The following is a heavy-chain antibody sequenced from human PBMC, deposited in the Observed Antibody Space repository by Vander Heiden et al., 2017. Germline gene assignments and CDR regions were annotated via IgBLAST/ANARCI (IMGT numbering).Heavy chain of an antibody. D-gene: IGHD6-19*01. Sequence: EVQLVESGGGLVQPGGSQKLSCAAAGLTFSGSAMHWVRQASGKGLEWVGRIRSKANSYATAYAASVKGRFTISRDDSKNTAYLQMNSLKTEDTAVYYCARIAVDGAWGQGTLVTVSS. V-gene: IGHV3-73*02. CDR2: IRSKANSYAT. CDR1: GLTFSGSA. CDR3: ARIAVDGA. J-gene: IGHJ5*02.